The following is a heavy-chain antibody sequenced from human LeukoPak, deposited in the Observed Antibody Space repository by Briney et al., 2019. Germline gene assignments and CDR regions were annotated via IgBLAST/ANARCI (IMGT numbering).Heavy chain of an antibody. Sequence: ASVKVSCKASGYTFTGYYMRWVRQAPGQGLEWMGWINPNSGGTNYAQKFQGRVTMTRDTSISTAYMELSRLRSDDTAVYYCAGTNGERITIFGVVTSYYYYMDVWGKGTTVTVSS. D-gene: IGHD3-3*01. V-gene: IGHV1-2*02. CDR1: GYTFTGYY. J-gene: IGHJ6*03. CDR2: INPNSGGT. CDR3: AGTNGERITIFGVVTSYYYYMDV.